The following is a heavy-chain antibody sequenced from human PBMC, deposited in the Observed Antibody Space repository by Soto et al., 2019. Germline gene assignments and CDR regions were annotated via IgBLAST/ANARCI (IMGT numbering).Heavy chain of an antibody. CDR3: ARDRGPSSGYYPYWFDP. V-gene: IGHV1-69*12. J-gene: IGHJ5*02. CDR1: GGTFSSYA. CDR2: IIPIFGTA. Sequence: QVQLVQSGAEVKKPGSSVKVSCKASGGTFSSYAITWVRQAPGQGLEWMGGIIPIFGTANYAQKFQARVTITADESTSXDYMELSSLRSEDTAVYYCARDRGPSSGYYPYWFDPWGQGPLVTVSS. D-gene: IGHD3-22*01.